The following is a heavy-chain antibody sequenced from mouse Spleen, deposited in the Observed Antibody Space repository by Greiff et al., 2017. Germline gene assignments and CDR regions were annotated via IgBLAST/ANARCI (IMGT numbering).Heavy chain of an antibody. Sequence: QVQLQQSGAELVRPGASVTLSCKASGYTFTDYEMHWVKQTPVHGLEWIGAIDPETGGTAYNQKFKGKATLTADKSSSTAYMELRSLTSEDSAVYYCTRYYGNFRYWGQGTTLTVSS. V-gene: IGHV1-15*01. CDR3: TRYYGNFRY. CDR2: IDPETGGT. CDR1: GYTFTDYE. J-gene: IGHJ2*01. D-gene: IGHD2-1*01.